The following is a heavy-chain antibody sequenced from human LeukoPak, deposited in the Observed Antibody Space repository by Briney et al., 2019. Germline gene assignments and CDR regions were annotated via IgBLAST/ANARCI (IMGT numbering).Heavy chain of an antibody. Sequence: GGSLRLSCAASGFTFISHEMNWVRQAPGKGLEWLSYISNSGGDINYADSVKGRFTISRDNAKNSLYLQMNSLRVEDTAVYYCARTLTTTYSWGQGTLVTVSS. CDR1: GFTFISHE. CDR3: ARTLTTTYS. CDR2: ISNSGGDI. J-gene: IGHJ4*02. V-gene: IGHV3-48*03. D-gene: IGHD4-17*01.